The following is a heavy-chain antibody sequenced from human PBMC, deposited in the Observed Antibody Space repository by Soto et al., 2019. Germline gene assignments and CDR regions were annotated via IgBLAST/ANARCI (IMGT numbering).Heavy chain of an antibody. Sequence: GGSLRLSCAASGFTFSSYAMHWVRQAPGKGLEWVAVISYDGSNKYYADSVKGRFTISRDNSKNTLYLQMNSLRAEDTAVYYCARDTATENRGGMDVWGRGTTVTVSS. CDR3: ARDTATENRGGMDV. CDR2: ISYDGSNK. CDR1: GFTFSSYA. V-gene: IGHV3-30-3*01. D-gene: IGHD5-18*01. J-gene: IGHJ6*02.